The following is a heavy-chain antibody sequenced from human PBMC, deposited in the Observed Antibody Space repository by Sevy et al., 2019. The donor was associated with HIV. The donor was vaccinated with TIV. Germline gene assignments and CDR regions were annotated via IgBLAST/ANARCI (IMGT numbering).Heavy chain of an antibody. J-gene: IGHJ3*02. CDR1: GGSISSYY. CDR3: ARLSGNYDFWSGYADAFDI. Sequence: SETLSLTCTVSGGSISSYYWSWIRQPPGKGLEWIGYIYYRGSTNYNPSLKSRVTISVDTSKNQFSLKLSSVTAADTAVYYCARLSGNYDFWSGYADAFDIWGQGTMVTVSS. D-gene: IGHD3-3*01. V-gene: IGHV4-59*01. CDR2: IYYRGST.